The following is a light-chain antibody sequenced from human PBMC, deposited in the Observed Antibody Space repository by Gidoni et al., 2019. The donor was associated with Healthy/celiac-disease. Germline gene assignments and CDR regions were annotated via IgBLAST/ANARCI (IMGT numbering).Light chain of an antibody. V-gene: IGKV3-11*01. Sequence: EIVLTQSPATLSLSPGQRATLSCRASQSVNNYLAWYQQKPGQAPRLLIYDASNRATGIPARFSSSGSGTDFTLTISSLEPEDFAVYYYQQRSHWPPFTFGPGTKVDIK. CDR3: QQRSHWPPFT. CDR2: DAS. J-gene: IGKJ3*01. CDR1: QSVNNY.